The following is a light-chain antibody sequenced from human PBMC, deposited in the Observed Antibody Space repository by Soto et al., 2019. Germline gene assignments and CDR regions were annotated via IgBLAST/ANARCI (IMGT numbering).Light chain of an antibody. CDR3: QHYNSYSEA. CDR2: KAS. CDR1: QTISSW. J-gene: IGKJ1*01. V-gene: IGKV1-5*03. Sequence: DIQMTQCPSTLSGSVGDRVTITCRASQTISSWLAWYQQKPGKAPKLLIYKASTLKSGVPSRFSGSGSGTEFTLTISSLQPDDFATYYCQHYNSYSEAFGHGTKVDIK.